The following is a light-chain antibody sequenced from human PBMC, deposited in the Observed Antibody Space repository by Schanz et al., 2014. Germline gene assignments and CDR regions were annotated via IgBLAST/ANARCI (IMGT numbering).Light chain of an antibody. V-gene: IGKV3-20*01. CDR2: GAS. CDR3: QQHDSSLVT. Sequence: EIVLTQSPGTLSLSPGERATLSCRASQSASNNYLAWYQQKPGQAPRVLIYGASNRATGIPDRFSGSGSGTDFILTISGLEPEDFAVYYCQQHDSSLVTFGGGTKVESK. J-gene: IGKJ4*01. CDR1: QSASNNY.